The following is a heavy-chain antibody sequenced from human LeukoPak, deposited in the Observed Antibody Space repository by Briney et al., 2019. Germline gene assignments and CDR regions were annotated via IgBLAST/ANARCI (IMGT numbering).Heavy chain of an antibody. Sequence: GASVKVSCKASGYTFTGYYMHWVRQAPGQGLEWMGWINPNSGGTNYAQKFQGRVTMTRDTSISTAYMELSRLRSDDTAVYYCARDPSKESGTNWFDPWGQGTLVTVSS. CDR3: ARDPSKESGTNWFDP. CDR1: GYTFTGYY. V-gene: IGHV1-2*02. J-gene: IGHJ5*02. CDR2: INPNSGGT. D-gene: IGHD1-1*01.